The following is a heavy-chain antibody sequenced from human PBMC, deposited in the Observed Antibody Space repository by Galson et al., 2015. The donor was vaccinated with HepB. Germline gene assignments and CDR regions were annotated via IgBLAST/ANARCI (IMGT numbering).Heavy chain of an antibody. CDR3: ARAYRYRGTYCGPLCLIDH. V-gene: IGHV1-18*04. Sequence: SVKVSCKASGYTFASYGITWVRQAPGQGLEWMGWISAYDGDTSYSQRLQDRVTMTTGTSTGTAYMELRSLRSDDTAVYYCARAYRYRGTYCGPLCLIDHWGPGTLVTVSS. J-gene: IGHJ4*02. D-gene: IGHD1-26*01. CDR1: GYTFASYG. CDR2: ISAYDGDT.